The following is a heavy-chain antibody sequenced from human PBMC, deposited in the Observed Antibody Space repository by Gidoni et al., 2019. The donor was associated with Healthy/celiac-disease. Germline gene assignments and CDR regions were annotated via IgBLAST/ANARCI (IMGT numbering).Heavy chain of an antibody. Sequence: QLQLQESGSGLVKPSQTLSLTCPVSGGSISSGGYSWSWIRQPPGKGLEWIGYIYHSGSTYYNPSLKSRVTISVDRSKNQFSLKLSSVTAADTAVYYCAREREEGGYGSFDYWGQGTLVTVSS. CDR3: AREREEGGYGSFDY. D-gene: IGHD5-12*01. CDR1: GGSISSGGYS. CDR2: IYHSGST. J-gene: IGHJ4*02. V-gene: IGHV4-30-2*01.